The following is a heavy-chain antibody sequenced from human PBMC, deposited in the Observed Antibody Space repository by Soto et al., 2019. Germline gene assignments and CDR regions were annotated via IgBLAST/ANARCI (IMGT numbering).Heavy chain of an antibody. J-gene: IGHJ4*02. CDR1: GFTFSSYS. CDR2: ISYDGSNK. D-gene: IGHD3-16*01. V-gene: IGHV3-30-3*01. CDR3: ASLRTAIDY. Sequence: QVQLVESGGDVVQPGRSLRLSCAASGFTFSSYSMHWVRQAPGKGLEWVAVISYDGSNKYYADSVKGRFSISRDNSKNTLSLQMNSLRAEXTAVYYCASLRTAIDYWGQGTLVTVSS.